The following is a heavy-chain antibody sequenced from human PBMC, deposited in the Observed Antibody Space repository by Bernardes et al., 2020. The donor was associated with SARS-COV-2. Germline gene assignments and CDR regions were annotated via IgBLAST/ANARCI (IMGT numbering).Heavy chain of an antibody. CDR1: GGSFSGYY. V-gene: IGHV4-34*01. CDR3: ARNPDSTGYRDAFDI. D-gene: IGHD3-22*01. Sequence: SETLSLTCGVVGGSFSGYYCSWIRQSPGKGLEWIGEINHSGSINYNPSLKSRVTISVDTSKNQFSLKLSSVTAADTAVYYCARNPDSTGYRDAFDIWGQGTVVAVSS. J-gene: IGHJ3*02. CDR2: INHSGSI.